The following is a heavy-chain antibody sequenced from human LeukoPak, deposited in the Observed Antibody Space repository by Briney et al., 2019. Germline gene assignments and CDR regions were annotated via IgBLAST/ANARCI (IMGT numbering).Heavy chain of an antibody. D-gene: IGHD1-26*01. CDR3: ARDWLRRTVGAPLYDY. J-gene: IGHJ4*02. V-gene: IGHV3-23*01. Sequence: GGSLRLSCAASGFTFSSYAMSWVRQAPGKGLEWVSAISGSGGSTYYADSVKGRFTISRDNSKNTLYLQMNSLRAEDTAVYYCARDWLRRTVGAPLYDYWGQGTLVTVSS. CDR1: GFTFSSYA. CDR2: ISGSGGST.